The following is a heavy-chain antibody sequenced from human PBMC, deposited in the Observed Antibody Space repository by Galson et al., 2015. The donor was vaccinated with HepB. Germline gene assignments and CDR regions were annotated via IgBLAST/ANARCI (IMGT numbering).Heavy chain of an antibody. CDR2: INWNGGST. D-gene: IGHD3-10*01. J-gene: IGHJ4*02. CDR1: GFTFDDYG. Sequence: SLRLSCAASGFTFDDYGMSWVRQAPGKGLEWVSGINWNGGSTGYADSVKGRFTISRDNAKNSLYLQMNSLRAEDTALYYCARERNDGSGNGYFDYWGQGTLVTVSS. V-gene: IGHV3-20*04. CDR3: ARERNDGSGNGYFDY.